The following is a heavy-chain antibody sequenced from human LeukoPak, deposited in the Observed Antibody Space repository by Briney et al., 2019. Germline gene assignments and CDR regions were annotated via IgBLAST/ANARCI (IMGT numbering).Heavy chain of an antibody. CDR1: GGSISSYY. V-gene: IGHV4-59*12. J-gene: IGHJ3*02. CDR3: ARSSSIADDAFDI. D-gene: IGHD6-6*01. Sequence: MPSETLSLTCTLSGGSISSYYWNWIRQPPGKGLEWIGYVYYSGSTNYNPSLESRVTMPLDTSKKQFSLKLSSVTAADTAVYYCARSSSIADDAFDIWGQGTMVTVS. CDR2: VYYSGST.